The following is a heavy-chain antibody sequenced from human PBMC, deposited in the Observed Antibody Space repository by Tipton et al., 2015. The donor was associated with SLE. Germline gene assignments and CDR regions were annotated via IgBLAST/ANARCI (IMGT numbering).Heavy chain of an antibody. CDR2: INHSGST. V-gene: IGHV4-34*01. CDR1: GGSFSGYY. D-gene: IGHD1-26*01. J-gene: IGHJ6*03. CDR3: ARDGPPVGYLDHTSV. Sequence: TLSLTCAVYGGSFSGYYWSWIRQPPGKGLEWIGEINHSGSTNYNPSLKSRVTISVDTSKNQFSLKLSSVTAADTAVNYCARDGPPVGYLDHTSVSGKGGTV.